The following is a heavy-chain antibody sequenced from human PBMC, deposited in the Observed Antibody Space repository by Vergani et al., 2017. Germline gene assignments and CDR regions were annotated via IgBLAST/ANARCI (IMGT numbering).Heavy chain of an antibody. CDR1: GYTFTSHG. J-gene: IGHJ6*03. CDR2: ISAYNGNT. CDR3: EGDLPTRRCDYYYYKDV. V-gene: IGHV1-18*01. Sequence: QVQLVQSGAEVKKPGASVKVSCKASGYTFTSHGISWVRQAPGQGLEWMGWISAYNGNTNYAQKLQGRVTMTTDTSTSTAYMELRSLRSDDTAVYYCEGDLPTRRCDYYYYKDVWGEGTTVTVSS. D-gene: IGHD1-1*01.